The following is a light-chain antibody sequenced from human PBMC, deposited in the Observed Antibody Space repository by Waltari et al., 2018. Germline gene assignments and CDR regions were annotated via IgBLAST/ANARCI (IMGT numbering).Light chain of an antibody. Sequence: QSVLTQPPSVSGTPGQRVTISCSGSTPNIGAGPDVPWYQHLPGTAPKLLIYGNNNRPSGVPDRFSGSKSGTSASLAITGLQADDEADYFCQSFDNMLSGGVVFGGGTKLAVL. CDR1: TPNIGAGPD. CDR2: GNN. V-gene: IGLV1-40*01. CDR3: QSFDNMLSGGVV. J-gene: IGLJ2*01.